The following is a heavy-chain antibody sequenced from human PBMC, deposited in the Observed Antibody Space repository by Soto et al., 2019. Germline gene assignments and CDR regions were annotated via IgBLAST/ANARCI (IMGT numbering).Heavy chain of an antibody. D-gene: IGHD2-15*01. CDR2: IYHSGST. CDR1: CYSISSGYY. V-gene: IGHV4-38-2*02. Sequence: TSETLSLTCAVSCYSISSGYYWGWIRQPPGKGLEWIGSIYHSGSTYYNPSLKSRVTISVDTSKNQFSLKLSSVTAADTAVYYCARDGAGYCSGGSCYPIDYWGQGTLVTVS. CDR3: ARDGAGYCSGGSCYPIDY. J-gene: IGHJ4*02.